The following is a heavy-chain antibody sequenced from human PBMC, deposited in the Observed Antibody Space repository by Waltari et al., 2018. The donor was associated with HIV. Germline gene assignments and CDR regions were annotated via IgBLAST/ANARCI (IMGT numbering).Heavy chain of an antibody. CDR3: TTVYLVVRYFDL. CDR1: GFTFSNAW. V-gene: IGHV3-15*01. CDR2: IKSKTDGGTT. J-gene: IGHJ2*01. Sequence: EVQLVESGGGLVKPGGSLRLSCAASGFTFSNAWMSWVRQAPGKGLELVGRIKSKTDGGTTDYAAPVKGRFTISRDDSKNTLYLQMNSLKTEDTAVYYCTTVYLVVRYFDLWGRGTLVTVSS. D-gene: IGHD3-22*01.